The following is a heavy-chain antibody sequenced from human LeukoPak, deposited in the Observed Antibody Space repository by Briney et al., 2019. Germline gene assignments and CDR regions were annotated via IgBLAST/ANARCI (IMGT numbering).Heavy chain of an antibody. CDR2: ISSSSSTI. J-gene: IGHJ4*02. CDR3: ARGGEWELLVLLFDY. V-gene: IGHV3-48*01. Sequence: PGGSLRLSCAASGFTFSSFSMNWVRQAPGKGLEWVSYISSSSSTIYYADSVKGRFTISRDNAKNSLYLQMNSLRAEDTAVYYCARGGEWELLVLLFDYWGQGTLVTVSS. CDR1: GFTFSSFS. D-gene: IGHD1-26*01.